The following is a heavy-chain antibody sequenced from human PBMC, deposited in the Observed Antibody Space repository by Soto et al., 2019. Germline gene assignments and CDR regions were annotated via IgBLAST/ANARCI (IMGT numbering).Heavy chain of an antibody. CDR2: IWYDGSNK. J-gene: IGHJ4*02. D-gene: IGHD2-21*02. CDR3: ARDGGNSVFDY. CDR1: GFTFSSYG. Sequence: QVQLVESGGGVVQPGRSLRLSCAASGFTFSSYGMHWVRQAPGKGLEWVAVIWYDGSNKYYADSVKGRFTISRDNSKNTLYLQTNSLRAEDTAVYYCARDGGNSVFDYWGQGTLVTVSS. V-gene: IGHV3-33*01.